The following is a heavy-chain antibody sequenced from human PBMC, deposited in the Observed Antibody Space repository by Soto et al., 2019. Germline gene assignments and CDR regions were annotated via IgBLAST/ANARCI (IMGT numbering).Heavy chain of an antibody. V-gene: IGHV3-30*18. CDR1: GFTFSSYG. CDR3: AKEWVYDSSGWSFDY. CDR2: ISYDGSNK. D-gene: IGHD3-22*01. J-gene: IGHJ4*02. Sequence: GSLRLSCAASGFTFSSYGMHWVRQTPGKGLEWVAVISYDGSNKYYADSVKGRFTISRDNSKNTLYLQMNSLRAEDTAVYYCAKEWVYDSSGWSFDYWGQGT.